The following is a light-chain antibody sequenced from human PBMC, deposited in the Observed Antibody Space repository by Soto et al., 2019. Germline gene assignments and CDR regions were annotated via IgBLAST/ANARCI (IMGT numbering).Light chain of an antibody. J-gene: IGKJ5*01. CDR1: QPVNNN. Sequence: IVMTQSPATLSVSPGDRVTLSCRSSQPVNNNLAWYQHKPGQAPRHLIYGASTRATGISARFSGGGSGTEFTLPSSILQSEDFALYCCQQYEKWPPSITFGQGTRLE. CDR3: QQYEKWPPSIT. V-gene: IGKV3-15*01. CDR2: GAS.